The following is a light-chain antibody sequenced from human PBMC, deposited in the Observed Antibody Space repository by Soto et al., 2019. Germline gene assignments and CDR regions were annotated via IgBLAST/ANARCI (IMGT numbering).Light chain of an antibody. CDR2: AAS. Sequence: IQLNQSQSSLSAYVGDRVTLTLLASQSISSNLNWYQQKPGKAPKLLIYAASNLQSGVPSTFSGSGSGTDFTLTISSLQPEDFATYYCQHYNSYSEAFGQGTKVDI. CDR1: QSISSN. V-gene: IGKV1-39*01. CDR3: QHYNSYSEA. J-gene: IGKJ1*01.